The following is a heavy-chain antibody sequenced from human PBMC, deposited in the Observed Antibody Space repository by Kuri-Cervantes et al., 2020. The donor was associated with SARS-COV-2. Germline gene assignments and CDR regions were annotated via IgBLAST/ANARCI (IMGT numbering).Heavy chain of an antibody. CDR2: IKNSGST. CDR1: GVSISSIGYY. V-gene: IGHV4-39*02. CDR3: ARDGYCSSTSCYTDY. J-gene: IGHJ4*02. D-gene: IGHD2-2*02. Sequence: ESLKISCTVSGVSISSIGYYWGWIRQPPGKGLEWIGTIKNSGSTYQNPSLKSRVTISVDTSKNQFSLKLTSVIAADTAVYYCARDGYCSSTSCYTDYWGQGTLVTVSS.